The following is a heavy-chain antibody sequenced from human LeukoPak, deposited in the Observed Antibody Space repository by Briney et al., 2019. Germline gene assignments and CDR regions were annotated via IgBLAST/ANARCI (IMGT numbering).Heavy chain of an antibody. CDR2: IRNKVNRYTT. CDR3: TTVYYYDSSGYYDYFDY. Sequence: GGSLRLSCAASGFSFSDHYMDWVRQAPGKGLEWVGRIRNKVNRYTTEYAASVKGRFTISRDDSKNTLYLQMNSLKTEDTAVYYCTTVYYYDSSGYYDYFDYWGQGTLVTVSS. J-gene: IGHJ4*02. V-gene: IGHV3-72*01. CDR1: GFSFSDHY. D-gene: IGHD3-22*01.